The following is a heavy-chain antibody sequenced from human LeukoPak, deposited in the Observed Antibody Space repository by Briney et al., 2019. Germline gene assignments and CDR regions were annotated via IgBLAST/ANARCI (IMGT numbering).Heavy chain of an antibody. CDR3: ASNYGDLDY. V-gene: IGHV1-2*02. J-gene: IGHJ4*02. CDR1: GYTFSAYY. D-gene: IGHD4-17*01. Sequence: ASVKVSCKASGYTFSAYYMHWVRQAPGQGLEWMGWINPNSGYTKSAQKFQGRVTITADESTSTAYMELSSLRSEDTAVYYCASNYGDLDYWGQGTLVTVSS. CDR2: INPNSGYT.